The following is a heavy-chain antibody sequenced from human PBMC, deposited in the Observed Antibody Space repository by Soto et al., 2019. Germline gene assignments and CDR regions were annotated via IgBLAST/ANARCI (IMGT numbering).Heavy chain of an antibody. J-gene: IGHJ3*02. Sequence: PSETLSLTRTVSSGSIGTYFWSWIRQPPWKGLEWIGYSYYSGTTNYNPSLKSRVTIFLDTSKNQFSLRLSSVTAADTAVYYCARGRGGTYDAFDIWGQGTLVTVSS. V-gene: IGHV4-59*01. CDR1: SGSIGTYF. CDR3: ARGRGGTYDAFDI. D-gene: IGHD1-26*01. CDR2: SYYSGTT.